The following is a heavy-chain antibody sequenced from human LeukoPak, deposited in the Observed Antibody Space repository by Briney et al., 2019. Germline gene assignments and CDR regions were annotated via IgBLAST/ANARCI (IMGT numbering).Heavy chain of an antibody. CDR2: INPSGGST. V-gene: IGHV1-46*01. Sequence: ASVKVSCKASGHTFTSYYMHWVRQAPGQGLEWMGIINPSGGSTSYAQKFQGRVTMTRDTSTSTVYMELSSLRSEDTAVYYCARAPDELVAATIFDYWGQGTLVTVSS. D-gene: IGHD2-15*01. CDR3: ARAPDELVAATIFDY. CDR1: GHTFTSYY. J-gene: IGHJ4*02.